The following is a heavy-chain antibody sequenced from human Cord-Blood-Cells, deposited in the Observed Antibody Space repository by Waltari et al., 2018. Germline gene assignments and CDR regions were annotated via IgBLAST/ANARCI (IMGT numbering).Heavy chain of an antibody. Sequence: EVQPVQSGAEVKRPGESLTISCKGSGYSFTSYWICWVRQMPGTGREWMWISYPGDCDTRDSPSFQGQVTISADKSISTAYLQWSSLKASDTAMYYCARQRVFDYWGQGTLVTVSS. CDR1: GYSFTSYW. CDR3: ARQRVFDY. CDR2: SYPGDCDT. J-gene: IGHJ4*02. V-gene: IGHV5-51*01.